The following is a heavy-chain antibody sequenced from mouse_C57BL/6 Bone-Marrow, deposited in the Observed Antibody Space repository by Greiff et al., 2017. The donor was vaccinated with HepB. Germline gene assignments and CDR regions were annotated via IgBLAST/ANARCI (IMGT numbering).Heavy chain of an antibody. CDR3: ARGGARRWYFVV. V-gene: IGHV5-4*03. CDR1: GFTFSSYA. J-gene: IGHJ1*03. CDR2: ISDGGSYT. Sequence: DVKLVESGGGLVKPGGSLKLSCAASGFTFSSYAMSWVRQTPEKRLEWVATISDGGSYTYYSDNVKGRFTISRDNAKNNLYLQMSHLKSEETAMFYCARGGARRWYFVVWGTGTTVTVSS. D-gene: IGHD2-12*01.